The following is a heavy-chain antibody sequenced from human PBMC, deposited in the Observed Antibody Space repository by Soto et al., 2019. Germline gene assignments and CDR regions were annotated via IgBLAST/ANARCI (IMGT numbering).Heavy chain of an antibody. V-gene: IGHV4-30-4*01. CDR3: ARYCSGGSCYEGRSSLFDY. J-gene: IGHJ4*02. CDR2: IYDSGST. CDR1: GGSISSGDYY. Sequence: QVQLQESGPGLVKPSQTLSLTCTVSGGSISSGDYYWSWIRQPPGKGLEWIGYIYDSGSTYYKPARKRLVTISVDTSKNQFSLKLSSVTAADTAVYYCARYCSGGSCYEGRSSLFDYWGQGTLVTVSS. D-gene: IGHD2-15*01.